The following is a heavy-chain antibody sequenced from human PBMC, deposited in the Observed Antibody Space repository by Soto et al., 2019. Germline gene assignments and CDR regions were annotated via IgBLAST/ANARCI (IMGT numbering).Heavy chain of an antibody. J-gene: IGHJ6*03. CDR3: AREMRQQLGGYYYYYMDV. Sequence: GASVKVSCKASGYTFTSYGISWVRQAPGQGLEWMGWISAYNGNTNYAQKLQGRVTMTTDTSTSTAYMELRSLRSDDTALYYCAREMRQQLGGYYYYYMDVWGKGTTVTVSS. CDR1: GYTFTSYG. D-gene: IGHD6-13*01. CDR2: ISAYNGNT. V-gene: IGHV1-18*01.